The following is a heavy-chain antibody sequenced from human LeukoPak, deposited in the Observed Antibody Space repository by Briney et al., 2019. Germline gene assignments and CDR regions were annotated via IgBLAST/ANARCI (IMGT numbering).Heavy chain of an antibody. CDR2: IYYSGST. V-gene: IGHV4-59*01. CDR1: GGSISSYY. D-gene: IGHD3-9*01. CDR3: ARDILTGYYSGWFDP. Sequence: SETLSLTCTVSGGSISSYYWSWIRQPPGKGLEWIGYIYYSGSTNYNPSLKSRVTISVDTSKNQFSLELSSVTAADTAVYYCARDILTGYYSGWFDPWGQGTLVTVSS. J-gene: IGHJ5*02.